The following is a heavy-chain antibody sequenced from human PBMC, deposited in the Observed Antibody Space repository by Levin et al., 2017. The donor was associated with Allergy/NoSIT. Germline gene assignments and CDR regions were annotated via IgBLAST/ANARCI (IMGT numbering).Heavy chain of an antibody. J-gene: IGHJ3*02. CDR1: GGSISSYY. Sequence: TSETLSLTCTVSGGSISSYYWSWIRQPPGKGLEWIGYIYYSGSTNYNPSLKSRVTISVDTSKNQFSLKLSSVTAADTAVYYCARDSEQQLVHAFDIWGQGTMVTVSS. CDR3: ARDSEQQLVHAFDI. V-gene: IGHV4-59*01. CDR2: IYYSGST. D-gene: IGHD6-13*01.